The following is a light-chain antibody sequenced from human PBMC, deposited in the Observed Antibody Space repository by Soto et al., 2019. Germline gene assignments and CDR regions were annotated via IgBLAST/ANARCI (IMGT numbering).Light chain of an antibody. CDR3: QSYDTGLRSWL. CDR2: DSR. V-gene: IGLV1-40*01. Sequence: QSVLTQPPSVSGAPGQRITISCTGTNSSIGTTFPVHWYQQLPGTAPKLLIFDSRNRPSGVPGRFSGSKSGTSASLAITGLQAGDEADYYCQSYDTGLRSWLFGGGTKVTVL. J-gene: IGLJ3*02. CDR1: NSSIGTTFP.